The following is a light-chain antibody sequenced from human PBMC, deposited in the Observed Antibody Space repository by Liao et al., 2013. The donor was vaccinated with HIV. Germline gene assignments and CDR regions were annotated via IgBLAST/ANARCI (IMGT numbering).Light chain of an antibody. CDR2: QDS. V-gene: IGLV3-21*01. CDR1: NIGSKS. J-gene: IGLJ2*01. CDR3: QAWDSSTVV. Sequence: SYELTQPPSVSAAPGKTARITCGGNNIGSKSVHWYQQKPGQAPVLVIYQDSKRPSGIPERFSGSNSGNTATLTISGTQAMDEADYYCQAWDSSTVVFGGGTKLTVL.